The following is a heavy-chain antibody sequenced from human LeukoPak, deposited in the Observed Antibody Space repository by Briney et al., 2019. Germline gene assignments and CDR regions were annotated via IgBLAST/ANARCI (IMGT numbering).Heavy chain of an antibody. CDR2: IKQDGSEK. CDR1: GFTFNYYG. Sequence: GGSLRLSCAASGFTFNYYGMHWVRQAPGKGLEWVANIKQDGSEKYYVDSVKGRFTISRDNAKNSLYLQMNSLRAEDTAVYYCARSPNYYDSSGYLDYWGQGTLVTVSS. J-gene: IGHJ4*02. CDR3: ARSPNYYDSSGYLDY. V-gene: IGHV3-7*01. D-gene: IGHD3-22*01.